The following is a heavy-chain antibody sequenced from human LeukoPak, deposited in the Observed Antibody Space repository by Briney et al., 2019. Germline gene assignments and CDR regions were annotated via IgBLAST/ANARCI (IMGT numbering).Heavy chain of an antibody. CDR3: AKVITYYNVLTGDPTDY. D-gene: IGHD3-9*01. V-gene: IGHV3-23*01. J-gene: IGHJ4*02. CDR2: IRASGGET. Sequence: GGSLRLSCAASGFSFSRYTMTWVRQAPGKGLEWVSSIRASGGETFYADSVKGRFTISRDSSKNTLHLQMNSLRAEDTAVYYCAKVITYYNVLTGDPTDYWGQGTLVTVSS. CDR1: GFSFSRYT.